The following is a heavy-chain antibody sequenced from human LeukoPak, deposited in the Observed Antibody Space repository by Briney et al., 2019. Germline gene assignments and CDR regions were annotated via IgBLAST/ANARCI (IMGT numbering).Heavy chain of an antibody. Sequence: GGSLRPSCAASGFTFSDYYMSWIRQAPGKGLEWVSYISSSGSTIYYADSVKGRFTISRDNAKNSLYLQMNSLRAEDTPVYYCARVWYDILTGYYSLDYWGQGTLVTVSS. CDR3: ARVWYDILTGYYSLDY. CDR2: ISSSGSTI. CDR1: GFTFSDYY. V-gene: IGHV3-11*01. J-gene: IGHJ4*02. D-gene: IGHD3-9*01.